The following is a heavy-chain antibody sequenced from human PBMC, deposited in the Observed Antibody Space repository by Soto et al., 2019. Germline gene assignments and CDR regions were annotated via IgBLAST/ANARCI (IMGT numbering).Heavy chain of an antibody. CDR1: GFSFNEAW. Sequence: EVQLVESAGGLVKPGGSFRFPGVALGFSFNEAWWNWFRQAPGEGREWVGGIKTSAGGGATDYAAPVQGRFTISRDDSKNALYLHMNSLRTEDTAIYYGTTWSVEGIWGQGTTVTVSS. CDR3: TTWSVEGI. D-gene: IGHD2-15*01. V-gene: IGHV3-15*07. J-gene: IGHJ6*02. CDR2: IKTSAGGGAT.